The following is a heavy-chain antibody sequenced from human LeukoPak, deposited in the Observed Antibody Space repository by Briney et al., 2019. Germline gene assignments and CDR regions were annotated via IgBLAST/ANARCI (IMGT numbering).Heavy chain of an antibody. D-gene: IGHD6-6*01. Sequence: ASESLSLICTVSGGSISSGSYYWSWIRQPAGKGLEWIGRIYTSGSTNYNPSLKSRVTISVDTSKNQFSLKLSSVTAADTPVYYCATADSTSPHYYYYSMDVWGKGTTVTVSS. CDR1: GGSISSGSYY. CDR2: IYTSGST. CDR3: ATADSTSPHYYYYSMDV. J-gene: IGHJ6*03. V-gene: IGHV4-61*02.